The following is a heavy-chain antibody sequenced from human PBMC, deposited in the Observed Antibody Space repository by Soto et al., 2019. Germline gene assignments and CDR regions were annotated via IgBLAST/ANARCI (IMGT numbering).Heavy chain of an antibody. Sequence: GESLKISCKGSGYSFTSYWIGWVRQMPGKGLEWMGIIYPGDSDTRYSPSFQGQVTISADKSISTAYLQWSSLKASDTAMYYCARSYYDFWGGRYYYYMDVWGKGTTVTVSS. CDR2: IYPGDSDT. J-gene: IGHJ6*03. CDR3: ARSYYDFWGGRYYYYMDV. CDR1: GYSFTSYW. D-gene: IGHD3-3*01. V-gene: IGHV5-51*01.